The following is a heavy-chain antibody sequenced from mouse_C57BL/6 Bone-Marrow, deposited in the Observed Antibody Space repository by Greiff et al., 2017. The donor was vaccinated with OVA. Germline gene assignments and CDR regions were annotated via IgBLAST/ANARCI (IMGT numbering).Heavy chain of an antibody. D-gene: IGHD2-3*01. CDR1: GFTFSSYG. V-gene: IGHV5-6*01. J-gene: IGHJ3*01. Sequence: EVQLVESGGDLVKPGGSLKLSCAASGFTFSSYGMSWVRQTPDKRLEWVATISSGGSYTYYPDSVKGRFTISRDNAKNTLYLQMSSPKSEDTAMYYCARREGWLLPWFAYWGQGTLVTVSA. CDR3: ARREGWLLPWFAY. CDR2: ISSGGSYT.